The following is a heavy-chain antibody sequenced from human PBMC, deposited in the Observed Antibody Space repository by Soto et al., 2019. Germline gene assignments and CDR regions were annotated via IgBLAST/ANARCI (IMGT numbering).Heavy chain of an antibody. Sequence: EVQLVESGGGLVQPGGSLRLSCAASGLIFSDYHMDWVRQAPGKGLAWVGRIRRRANSYTTEYAASVKGRFTISRADSKNSLYLQMTSLKSEDTAVYYCAMLGGWSGGSSGMDVWGQGTRVTVSS. V-gene: IGHV3-72*01. CDR3: AMLGGWSGGSSGMDV. CDR2: IRRRANSYTT. D-gene: IGHD6-19*01. J-gene: IGHJ6*02. CDR1: GLIFSDYH.